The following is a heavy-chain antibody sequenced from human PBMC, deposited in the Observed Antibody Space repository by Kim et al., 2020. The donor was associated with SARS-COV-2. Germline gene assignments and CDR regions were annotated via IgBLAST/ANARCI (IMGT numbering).Heavy chain of an antibody. J-gene: IGHJ5*02. V-gene: IGHV7-4-1*02. CDR2: INTNTGNP. CDR1: GYTFTSYA. D-gene: IGHD3-10*01. CDR3: ARGPFGELLYSWFDP. Sequence: ASVKVSCKASGYTFTSYAMNWVRQAPGQGLEWMGWINTNTGNPTYAQGFTGRFVFSLDTSVSTAYLQISSLKAEDTAVYYCARGPFGELLYSWFDPWGQGTLVTVSS.